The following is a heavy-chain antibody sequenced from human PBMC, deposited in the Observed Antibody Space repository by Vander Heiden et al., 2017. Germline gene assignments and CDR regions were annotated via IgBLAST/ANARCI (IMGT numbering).Heavy chain of an antibody. CDR2: INPNSGET. J-gene: IGHJ5*02. Sequence: VQLVQSGADVKKPGASVNVSCKASGYTFTDYYINWVRQAPGQGLEWLGWINPNSGETKYGQNFQGRVTMTRDTSISTAYMELSRLTSDDTAVYYCARDGYGGNSWGWFDPWGQGTLVTVSS. CDR1: GYTFTDYY. D-gene: IGHD4-17*01. V-gene: IGHV1-2*02. CDR3: ARDGYGGNSWGWFDP.